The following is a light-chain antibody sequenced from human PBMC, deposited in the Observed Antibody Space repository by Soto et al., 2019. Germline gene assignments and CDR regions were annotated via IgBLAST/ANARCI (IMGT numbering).Light chain of an antibody. V-gene: IGKV3-15*01. CDR2: AAS. Sequence: EIVMTQSPATLSVSPGERATLSCRASQSVSSDLAWYQQKPGQAPRLLIYAASTRATGVPARFSGSASGTEFTLTISSLQSEDFAVYYCQQYNIWPGTFGQGTKVEVK. J-gene: IGKJ1*01. CDR3: QQYNIWPGT. CDR1: QSVSSD.